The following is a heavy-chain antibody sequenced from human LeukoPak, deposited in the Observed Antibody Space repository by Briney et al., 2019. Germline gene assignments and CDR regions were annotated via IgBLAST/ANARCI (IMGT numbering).Heavy chain of an antibody. D-gene: IGHD3-10*01. Sequence: SGGSLRLSCAASGFTFSSYGMHWVRQAPGKGLEWVAVIWYDGSNKYYGDSVKGRFTISRDNSKNTLYLQMNYLRAEDTAVYYCAKNPTNYYDSGSYYVLWGQGTLVTVSS. J-gene: IGHJ4*02. CDR3: AKNPTNYYDSGSYYVL. CDR1: GFTFSSYG. CDR2: IWYDGSNK. V-gene: IGHV3-33*06.